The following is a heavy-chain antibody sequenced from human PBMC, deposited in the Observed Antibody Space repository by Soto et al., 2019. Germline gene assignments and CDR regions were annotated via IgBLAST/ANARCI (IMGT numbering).Heavy chain of an antibody. J-gene: IGHJ6*02. Sequence: QVQLVQSGAEVKKPGSSVKVSCKASGGTFSSYAISWVRHAPGQGLEWMGGIIPIFGTANYAQKFQGRVTITADESTSTAYMELSSLRSEDTAVYYCARGSSGSYYYYYVMDVWGQGTTVTVSS. V-gene: IGHV1-69*01. CDR1: GGTFSSYA. CDR2: IIPIFGTA. D-gene: IGHD6-19*01. CDR3: ARGSSGSYYYYYVMDV.